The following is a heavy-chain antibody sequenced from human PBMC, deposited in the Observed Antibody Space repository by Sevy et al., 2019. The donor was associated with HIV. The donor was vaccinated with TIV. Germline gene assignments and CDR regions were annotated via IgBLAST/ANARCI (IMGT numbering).Heavy chain of an antibody. D-gene: IGHD2-21*02. J-gene: IGHJ3*02. CDR3: ARGYGGNSGAFDI. CDR1: GGSINSYY. V-gene: IGHV4-59*01. Sequence: SETLSLTCTVSGGSINSYYWSWIRQPPGKGLEWIGYLYYSGTTNYNPSLKSRVTISVDTSKRQLSLKLSSVTAADTAVYYCARGYGGNSGAFDIWGRGTMVTVSS. CDR2: LYYSGTT.